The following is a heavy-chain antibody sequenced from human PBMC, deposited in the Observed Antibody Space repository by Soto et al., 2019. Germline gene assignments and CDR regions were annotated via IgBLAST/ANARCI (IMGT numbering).Heavy chain of an antibody. V-gene: IGHV4-31*03. CDR3: ARDIGGVYYGSGSPLNWFDP. J-gene: IGHJ5*02. CDR2: IYYSGST. Sequence: SETLSLTCTVSGGSISSGGYYWSWIRQHPGKGLEWIGYIYYSGSTYYNPSLKSRVTISVDTSKNQFSLKLSSVTAADTAVYYCARDIGGVYYGSGSPLNWFDPWGQGTLVTVSS. CDR1: GGSISSGGYY. D-gene: IGHD3-10*01.